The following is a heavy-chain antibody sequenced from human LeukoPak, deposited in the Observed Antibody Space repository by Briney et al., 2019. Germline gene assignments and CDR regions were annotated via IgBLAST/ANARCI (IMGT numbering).Heavy chain of an antibody. Sequence: GASVKVSCKASGGTFSSYAISWVRQAPGQGLERMGGIIPIFGTASYAQKFQGRVTITTDESTSTAYMELSSLRSEDTAVYYCARDGRNYYYDSSGYYAFAYWGQGTLVTVSS. CDR1: GGTFSSYA. D-gene: IGHD3-22*01. V-gene: IGHV1-69*05. CDR3: ARDGRNYYYDSSGYYAFAY. J-gene: IGHJ4*02. CDR2: IIPIFGTA.